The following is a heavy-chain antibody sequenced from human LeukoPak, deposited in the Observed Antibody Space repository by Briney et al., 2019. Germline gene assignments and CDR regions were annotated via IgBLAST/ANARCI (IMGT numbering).Heavy chain of an antibody. J-gene: IGHJ4*02. D-gene: IGHD3-22*01. V-gene: IGHV1-69*13. CDR1: GYTFTGYY. CDR3: ARDRYYYDSSGYYLPTRIDY. CDR2: IIPIFGTA. Sequence: SVKVSCKASGYTFTGYYMHWVRQAPGQGLEWMGGIIPIFGTANYAQKFQGRVTITADESTSTAYMELSSLRSEDTAVYYCARDRYYYDSSGYYLPTRIDYWGQGTLVTVSS.